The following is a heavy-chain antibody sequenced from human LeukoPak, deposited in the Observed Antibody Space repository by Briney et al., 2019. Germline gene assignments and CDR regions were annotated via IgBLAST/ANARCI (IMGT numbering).Heavy chain of an antibody. J-gene: IGHJ3*02. D-gene: IGHD3-10*01. Sequence: GGSLRLSCAASGFTFSDYYMSWIRQAPGKGLEWVSYISSSSSYTNYADSVKGRFTISRDNAKNSLYLQMNNLRAEDTAVYYCARRRMVRGVMSAFDIWGQGTMVTVSS. CDR1: GFTFSDYY. CDR2: ISSSSSYT. CDR3: ARRRMVRGVMSAFDI. V-gene: IGHV3-11*06.